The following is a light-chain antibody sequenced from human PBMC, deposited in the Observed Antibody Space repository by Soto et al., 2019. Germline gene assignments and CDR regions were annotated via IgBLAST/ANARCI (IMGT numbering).Light chain of an antibody. CDR2: DAS. CDR1: QSVSSY. V-gene: IGKV3-11*01. CDR3: WQRSNCPGFT. J-gene: IGKJ3*01. Sequence: EIVLTQSPATLSLSPGERATLSCRASQSVSSYLAWYQQKPGQAPRLLIYDASNRATGIPARFSGSGSGTALSLPISSLEPEDFAVYYCWQRSNCPGFTFGPGTKVDIK.